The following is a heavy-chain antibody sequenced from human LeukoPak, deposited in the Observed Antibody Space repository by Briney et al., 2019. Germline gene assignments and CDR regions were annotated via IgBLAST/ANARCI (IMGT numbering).Heavy chain of an antibody. V-gene: IGHV4-59*01. CDR1: GGSISSYY. CDR3: ARAYYDFWSGYEYYFDY. CDR2: IYYSGGT. Sequence: SETLSLTCTVSGGSISSYYWSWIRQPPGKGLEWIGYIYYSGGTNYNPSLKSRVTISVDTSKNQFSLKLSSVTAADTAVYYCARAYYDFWSGYEYYFDYWGQGTLVTVSS. J-gene: IGHJ4*02. D-gene: IGHD3-3*01.